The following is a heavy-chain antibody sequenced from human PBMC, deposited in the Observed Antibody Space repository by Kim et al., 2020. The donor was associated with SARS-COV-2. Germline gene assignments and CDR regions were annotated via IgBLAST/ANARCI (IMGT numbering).Heavy chain of an antibody. CDR3: AKDFRAGGWVGGGDP. Sequence: GGSLRLSCAASGFSFSTYAMHWVRQAPGKGLEWVAVISYDGSTKYYADYVKGRFTISRDNSKNTLYLQMNSLRAEDTAVYYCAKDFRAGGWVGGGDPWGQGTLVTVSS. J-gene: IGHJ5*02. CDR1: GFSFSTYA. V-gene: IGHV3-30*18. CDR2: ISYDGSTK. D-gene: IGHD3-10*01.